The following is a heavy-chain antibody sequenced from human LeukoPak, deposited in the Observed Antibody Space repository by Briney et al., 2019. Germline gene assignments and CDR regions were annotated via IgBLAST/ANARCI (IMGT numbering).Heavy chain of an antibody. J-gene: IGHJ3*02. V-gene: IGHV3-53*01. CDR2: IYSGGST. CDR1: GFTASTNY. D-gene: IGHD5-24*01. CDR3: AREASRDGYNDAFDI. Sequence: GGSLRLSCAASGFTASTNYMSWVRQAPGMGLEWVSVIYSGGSTKYADSVKGRFTISRDNSKNTLYLQMNSLRAEDTAVYYCAREASRDGYNDAFDIWGQGTMVTVSS.